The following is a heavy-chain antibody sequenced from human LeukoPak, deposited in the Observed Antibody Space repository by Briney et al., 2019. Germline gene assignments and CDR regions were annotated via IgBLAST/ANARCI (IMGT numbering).Heavy chain of an antibody. CDR1: GDSISSSDYY. CDR2: ISYSGNT. V-gene: IGHV4-31*03. CDR3: ARQYDSCSGYPSYFDY. Sequence: SETLSLTCTVSGDSISSSDYYWSWIRQNPGKGLEWIGYISYSGNTNYNPSLRSRATISVDTSKKQLSLRLTSVTSADTAVYYCARQYDSCSGYPSYFDYWGQGTLVTVSS. D-gene: IGHD3-3*01. J-gene: IGHJ4*02.